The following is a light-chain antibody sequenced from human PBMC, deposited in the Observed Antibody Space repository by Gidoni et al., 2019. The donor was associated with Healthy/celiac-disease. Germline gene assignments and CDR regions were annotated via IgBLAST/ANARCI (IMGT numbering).Light chain of an antibody. Sequence: DIVMTQSPATLSVSPGERATLSCRASQSVSSNLAWYQQKPGQAPRLLIEGASTRATGIPARFSGSGSGTEFTLTISSLQSEDFAVYYCQQYNNWPPLFTFGPGTKVDIK. J-gene: IGKJ3*01. CDR3: QQYNNWPPLFT. V-gene: IGKV3-15*01. CDR1: QSVSSN. CDR2: GAS.